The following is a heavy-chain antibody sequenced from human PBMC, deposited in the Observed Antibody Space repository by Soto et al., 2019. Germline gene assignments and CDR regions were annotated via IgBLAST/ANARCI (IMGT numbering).Heavy chain of an antibody. V-gene: IGHV4-59*01. CDR3: AREPVGATHFDY. CDR1: DSISTYY. J-gene: IGHJ4*02. D-gene: IGHD1-26*01. CDR2: IYYIGRT. Sequence: SETLSLTCNVDSISTYYWNWIRQPPGKGLEWIGYIYYIGRTNYNPSLRSRVTISIDTSKNQFSLKLSPVTAADTAVYYCAREPVGATHFDYWGQGALVTVSS.